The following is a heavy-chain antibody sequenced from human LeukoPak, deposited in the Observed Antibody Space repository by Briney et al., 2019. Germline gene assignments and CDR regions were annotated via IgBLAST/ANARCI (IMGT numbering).Heavy chain of an antibody. V-gene: IGHV3-30*03. Sequence: GGSLRLSCAASGFSFSGHWMHWVRQAPGKGLEWVAVISYDGSNKYYADSVKGRFTISRDNSKNTLYLQMNSLRAEDTAVYYCARENYDFWSGYLNWFDPWGQGTLVTVSS. D-gene: IGHD3-3*01. J-gene: IGHJ5*02. CDR1: GFSFSGHW. CDR2: ISYDGSNK. CDR3: ARENYDFWSGYLNWFDP.